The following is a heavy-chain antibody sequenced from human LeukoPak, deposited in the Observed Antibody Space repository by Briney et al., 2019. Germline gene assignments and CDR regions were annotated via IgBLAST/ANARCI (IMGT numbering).Heavy chain of an antibody. CDR1: GFTFSSYW. J-gene: IGHJ6*04. CDR2: IKKDGSEK. CDR3: AELGITMIGGV. Sequence: GGSLRLSCAASGFTFSSYWMSWVSQAPGKWLEWVANIKKDGSEKYYVDSVKGRFTISRDNAKNSLYLQMNSLRAEDTAVYYCAELGITMIGGVWGKGTTVTISS. V-gene: IGHV3-7*01. D-gene: IGHD3-10*02.